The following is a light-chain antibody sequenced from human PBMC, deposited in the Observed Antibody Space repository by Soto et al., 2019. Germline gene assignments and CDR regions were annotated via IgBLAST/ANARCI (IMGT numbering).Light chain of an antibody. CDR3: QQSYSSPPT. V-gene: IGKV1-39*01. J-gene: IGKJ1*01. CDR2: TAS. CDR1: QSISTY. Sequence: IQIPHFPTCLSESLGDMLSITVRASQSISTYLDWYQQKPGKAPNLLIYTASSLQSGVPSRFSGRRSGTDFTLTISSLQPEDFATYYCQQSYSSPPTFGQGTKVDIK.